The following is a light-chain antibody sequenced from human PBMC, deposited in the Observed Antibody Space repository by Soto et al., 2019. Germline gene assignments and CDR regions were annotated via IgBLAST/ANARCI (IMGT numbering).Light chain of an antibody. CDR1: DDISNY. Sequence: DIQMTQSPSSLSASVGDRVTITCQASDDISNYLNWYQQKPEKAPKVLIYDASHLEAGVPSRFSGGGSGTEFTCTISSLQAEDIATYYCQRYGNLPLTFGLGTKVDIK. CDR3: QRYGNLPLT. J-gene: IGKJ3*01. CDR2: DAS. V-gene: IGKV1-33*01.